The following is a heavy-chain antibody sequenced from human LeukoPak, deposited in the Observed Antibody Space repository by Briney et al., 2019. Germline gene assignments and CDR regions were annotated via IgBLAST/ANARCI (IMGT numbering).Heavy chain of an antibody. CDR1: GGTFSRYA. CDR3: ARGSSGYLFDY. CDR2: IIPIFGTA. V-gene: IGHV1-69*05. J-gene: IGHJ4*02. D-gene: IGHD3-22*01. Sequence: PSVRVACKASGGTFSRYAISWVRQAPEKGLEWMGGIIPIFGTANYAQKFQGRVTITTDESTSTAYMELSSLRSEDTAVYYCARGSSGYLFDYWGQGTLVTISS.